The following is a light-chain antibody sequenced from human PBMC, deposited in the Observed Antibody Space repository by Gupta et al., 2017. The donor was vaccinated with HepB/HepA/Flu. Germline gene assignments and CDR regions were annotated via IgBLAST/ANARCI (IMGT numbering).Light chain of an antibody. Sequence: QSVLTQPPSASGTPGQRVTISCSGSSSNIGSNYVYWYQQFPGTAPKLLIYRNNQRPSGVPDRFSGSKSGTTASLAISGLRSDDEADDYCATWDDSLSGYVFGNGTNVTVL. CDR1: SSNIGSNY. V-gene: IGLV1-47*01. CDR2: RNN. CDR3: ATWDDSLSGYV. J-gene: IGLJ1*01.